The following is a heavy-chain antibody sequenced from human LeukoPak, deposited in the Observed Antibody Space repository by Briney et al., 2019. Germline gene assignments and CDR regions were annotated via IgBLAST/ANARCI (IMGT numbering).Heavy chain of an antibody. CDR3: AAFITTKLDY. Sequence: GGSLRLSCAYSGFTFRNHGMHWVRQAPGKGLQWVAVASTDEINQWYTDSVKGRFIISRDNSRNTVILEMNTLKTEDTAVYFCAAFITTKLDYWGQGILVTVSS. V-gene: IGHV3-30*03. J-gene: IGHJ4*02. D-gene: IGHD3-22*01. CDR2: ASTDEINQ. CDR1: GFTFRNHG.